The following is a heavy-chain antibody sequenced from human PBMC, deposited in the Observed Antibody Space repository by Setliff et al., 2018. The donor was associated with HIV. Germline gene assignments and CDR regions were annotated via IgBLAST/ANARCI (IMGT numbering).Heavy chain of an antibody. V-gene: IGHV4-4*08. D-gene: IGHD6-19*01. CDR2: LHSLGSSRVSDTP. CDR3: AKRGYVSAWYDEPVQFYQHMDV. CDR1: SGSMTGHY. J-gene: IGHJ6*03. Sequence: PSETLSLTCSVSSGSMTGHYWTWVRQPPGKGLEWIGYLHSLGSSRVSDTPNYSPSLKSRITISLDTSKRQFSLTMTSVTAADTAVYYCAKRGYVSAWYDEPVQFYQHMDVWGKGTTVTV.